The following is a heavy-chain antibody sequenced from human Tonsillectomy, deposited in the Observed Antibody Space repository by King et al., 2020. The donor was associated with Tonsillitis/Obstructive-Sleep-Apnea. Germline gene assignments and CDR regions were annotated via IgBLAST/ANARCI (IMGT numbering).Heavy chain of an antibody. J-gene: IGHJ5*02. Sequence: EQLVQSGAEVKKPGESLRISCQGSGYSFTNYWINWVRQMPGKGLEWMGSIDPSDSYTNYSPSFQGHVTISVDKSISTAYLQWSSLKASDTAMYYCARNEDDLAPLGFDPWGQGTLVTAS. D-gene: IGHD1-1*01. CDR2: IDPSDSYT. V-gene: IGHV5-10-1*03. CDR3: ARNEDDLAPLGFDP. CDR1: GYSFTNYW.